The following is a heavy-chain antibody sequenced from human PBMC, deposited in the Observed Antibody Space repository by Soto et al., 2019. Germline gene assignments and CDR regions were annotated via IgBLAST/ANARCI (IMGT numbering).Heavy chain of an antibody. D-gene: IGHD5-18*01. CDR1: GYTFTSYA. CDR2: INAGNGNT. Sequence: GGPMKVSCKAFGYTFTSYAIHWVRQAPGQRLEWMGWINAGNGNTKYSQKFQGRVTITSDTSASTAYMELSSLRSEDTAVYYCARALEWIQLWSDYWGQGTLVTVSS. CDR3: ARALEWIQLWSDY. J-gene: IGHJ4*02. V-gene: IGHV1-3*01.